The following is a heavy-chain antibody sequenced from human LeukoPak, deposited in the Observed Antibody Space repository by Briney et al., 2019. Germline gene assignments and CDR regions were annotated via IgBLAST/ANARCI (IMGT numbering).Heavy chain of an antibody. CDR1: GFTFSTFS. D-gene: IGHD4/OR15-4a*01. J-gene: IGHJ4*02. CDR3: TTLGAFDY. V-gene: IGHV3-15*01. Sequence: GGSLRLSCAASGFTFSTFSMNWVRQTPGKGLEWVGRIKRKTDGGTTDYAAPVKGRFSISRDDSKNTLYLQMNSLKTEDTAVYYCTTLGAFDYWGLGTLVTVSP. CDR2: IKRKTDGGTT.